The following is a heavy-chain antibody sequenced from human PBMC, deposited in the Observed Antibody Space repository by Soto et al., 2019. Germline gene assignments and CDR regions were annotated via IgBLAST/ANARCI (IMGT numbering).Heavy chain of an antibody. CDR1: GGSFSGYY. J-gene: IGHJ5*02. CDR3: ARSGYYDRTNAFDP. Sequence: SATLSLTCSVYGGSFSGYYWSWIRQPPGKGLEWIGEINHSGSTNYNPSLKSRVTISVDTSKNQFSLKLSSVTAADTAVYYGARSGYYDRTNAFDPWGQATLVTVSS. V-gene: IGHV4-34*01. CDR2: INHSGST. D-gene: IGHD3-22*01.